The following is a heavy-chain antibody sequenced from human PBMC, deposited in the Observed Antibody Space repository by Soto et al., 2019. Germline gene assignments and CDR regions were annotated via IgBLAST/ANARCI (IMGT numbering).Heavy chain of an antibody. CDR3: ARAPEDSSSWYGGYYYYYMDV. D-gene: IGHD6-13*01. CDR1: GYTFTSYG. J-gene: IGHJ6*03. Sequence: ASVKVSCKASGYTFTSYGISWVRQAPGQGLEWMGWISAYNGNTNYAQKLQGRVTMTTDTSTSTAYMELRSLRSDDTAVYYCARAPEDSSSWYGGYYYYYMDVWGKGTTVTVSS. V-gene: IGHV1-18*01. CDR2: ISAYNGNT.